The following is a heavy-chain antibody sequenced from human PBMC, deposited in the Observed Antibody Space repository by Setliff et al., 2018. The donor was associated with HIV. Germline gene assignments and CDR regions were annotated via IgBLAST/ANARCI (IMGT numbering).Heavy chain of an antibody. CDR1: GDSLSNYV. D-gene: IGHD2-8*01. CDR2: IVPLFGTT. CDR3: ASGSGYCTKGDCYIGVHRTPDKYYFDS. J-gene: IGHJ4*02. V-gene: IGHV1-69*05. Sequence: ASVKVSCKASGDSLSNYVITWVRRAPGQGLEWMGGIVPLFGTTNYAQNFQGRLTITTDQIMTTAYVELTSLRSEDTAVYYCASGSGYCTKGDCYIGVHRTPDKYYFDSWGQGTLVTVSS.